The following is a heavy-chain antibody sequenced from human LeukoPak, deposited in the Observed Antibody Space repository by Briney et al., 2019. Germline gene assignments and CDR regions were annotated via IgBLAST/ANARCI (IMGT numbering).Heavy chain of an antibody. Sequence: TGGSLRPSCAASGFSFNNDAMSWVCQAPGKGLEWISDINAFGSATYYAKSVKGRFTISRDNSNNILYLQMNSLRVEDTALYYCAKEKSFTGPADDWGQGTLVTVSS. J-gene: IGHJ4*02. CDR1: GFSFNNDA. CDR2: INAFGSAT. V-gene: IGHV3-23*01. CDR3: AKEKSFTGPADD. D-gene: IGHD1-14*01.